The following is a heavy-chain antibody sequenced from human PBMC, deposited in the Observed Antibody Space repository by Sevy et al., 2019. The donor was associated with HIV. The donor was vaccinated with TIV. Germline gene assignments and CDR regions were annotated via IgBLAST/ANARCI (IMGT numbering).Heavy chain of an antibody. CDR2: IWYDGSNK. D-gene: IGHD2-2*02. Sequence: GSLRLSCAASGFTFRNYGMHWVRQAPGKGLEWVAVIWYDGSNKYYADSVKGRFTISRDNSKNTLYLQMNSLRAEDTAVYYCARGLVVPGTIDCGMDVWGQGTTVTVSS. V-gene: IGHV3-33*01. J-gene: IGHJ6*02. CDR1: GFTFRNYG. CDR3: ARGLVVPGTIDCGMDV.